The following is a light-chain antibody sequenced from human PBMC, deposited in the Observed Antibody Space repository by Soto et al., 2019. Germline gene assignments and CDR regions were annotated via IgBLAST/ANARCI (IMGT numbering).Light chain of an antibody. V-gene: IGLV2-8*01. Sequence: QSALTQPPSASGSPGQSVTISCTGTSSDAGGYNFVYWYQQHPGKAPKLMIYEVSERPSGVPHRFSGSKSGNTASLTVSGLQAEDEADYFCSSYAGSNIVVFGGGTKLTVL. CDR1: SSDAGGYNF. J-gene: IGLJ2*01. CDR3: SSYAGSNIVV. CDR2: EVS.